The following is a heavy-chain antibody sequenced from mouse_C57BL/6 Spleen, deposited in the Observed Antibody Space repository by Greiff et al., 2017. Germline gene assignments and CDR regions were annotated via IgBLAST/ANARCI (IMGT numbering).Heavy chain of an antibody. D-gene: IGHD1-1*01. CDR2: IDPETGGT. CDR1: GYTFTDYE. CDR3: TRGGYGSSYPMDY. V-gene: IGHV1-15*01. Sequence: LVESGAELVRPGASVTLSCKASGYTFTDYEMHWVKQTPVHGLEWIGAIDPETGGTAYNQKFKGKAILTADKSSSTAYMALRSLTSEDSAVYYCTRGGYGSSYPMDYWGQGTSVTVSS. J-gene: IGHJ4*01.